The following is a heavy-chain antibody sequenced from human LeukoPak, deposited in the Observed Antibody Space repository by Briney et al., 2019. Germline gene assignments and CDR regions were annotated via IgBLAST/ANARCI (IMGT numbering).Heavy chain of an antibody. J-gene: IGHJ4*02. D-gene: IGHD5-18*01. CDR1: GGSISSYY. Sequence: PSETLSLTCTVSGGSISSYYWSWIRQPPGKGLEWIGYIYYSGSPNYNPSLKSRVTISVDTSKNQFSLKLSSVTAADTAVYYCARAPTALVRGATSDYWGQGTLVTVSS. V-gene: IGHV4-59*01. CDR2: IYYSGSP. CDR3: ARAPTALVRGATSDY.